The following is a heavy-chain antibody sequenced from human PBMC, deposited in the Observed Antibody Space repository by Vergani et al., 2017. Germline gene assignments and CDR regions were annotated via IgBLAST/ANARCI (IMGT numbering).Heavy chain of an antibody. CDR2: ISNSGST. CDR3: ARGTVATVFDD. D-gene: IGHD4-17*01. Sequence: QVQLQQWGAGLLKPSETLSLTCAVYGGSFSGYYWSWIRQPPGKGLEWIGEISNSGSTNYNPALKSRVTISVDTSKNQYSLKLSSVTAADTAVYYCARGTVATVFDDWGQGTLVTVSS. V-gene: IGHV4-34*01. J-gene: IGHJ4*02. CDR1: GGSFSGYY.